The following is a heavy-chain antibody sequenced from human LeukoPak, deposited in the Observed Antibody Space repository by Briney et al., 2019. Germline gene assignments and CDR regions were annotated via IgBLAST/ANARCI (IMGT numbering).Heavy chain of an antibody. J-gene: IGHJ6*02. CDR2: ITSSGRII. Sequence: GGSLRLSCAASGFTFSSYEMNWGRQAPGEGLEWVAYITSSGRIIYYADSVKGRFTISRDNAKNSLYLQMNSLRAEDTAVYYCASTGGYGSGTYDYYYFGMDVWGQGTTVTVSS. CDR3: ASTGGYGSGTYDYYYFGMDV. D-gene: IGHD3-10*01. CDR1: GFTFSSYE. V-gene: IGHV3-48*03.